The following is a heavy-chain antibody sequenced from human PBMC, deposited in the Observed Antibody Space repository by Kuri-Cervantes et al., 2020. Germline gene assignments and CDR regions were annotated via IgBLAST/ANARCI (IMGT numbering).Heavy chain of an antibody. D-gene: IGHD4-17*01. CDR3: ARGVTTSKVDY. Sequence: ESLKISCAVYGGSFSGYSWSWIRQPPGKGLEWIGEVYHGGSTNYNPSLKSRVSISVDTSKKQFSLKLNSVTAADTAVYYCARGVTTSKVDYWGQGTLVTVSS. CDR1: GGSFSGYS. V-gene: IGHV4-34*01. J-gene: IGHJ4*02. CDR2: VYHGGST.